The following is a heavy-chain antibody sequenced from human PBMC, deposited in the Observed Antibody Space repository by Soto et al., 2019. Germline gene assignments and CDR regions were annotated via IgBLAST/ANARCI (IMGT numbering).Heavy chain of an antibody. CDR3: AKASDSLGIEGATDFDY. Sequence: EVELVVSGGGLVQPGRSLRLSCKASRFTLDNFAMHWVRQIPERGLEWVAAISWNGGRTGYADSVKGRFIVSRDNSKSSLYLEMNRLSREDTALYFCAKASDSLGIEGATDFDYWGQGAWVTVSS. CDR1: RFTLDNFA. V-gene: IGHV3-9*01. CDR2: ISWNGGRT. D-gene: IGHD1-26*01. J-gene: IGHJ4*02.